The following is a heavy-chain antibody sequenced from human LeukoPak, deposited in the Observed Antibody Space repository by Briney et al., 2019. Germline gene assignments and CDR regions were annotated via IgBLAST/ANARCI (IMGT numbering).Heavy chain of an antibody. CDR2: IYHSGST. D-gene: IGHD4-17*01. CDR3: ARGSYLDYDPSHYFDY. J-gene: IGHJ4*02. CDR1: GYSISSGYY. Sequence: SETLSLTCTVSGYSISSGYYWGWIRQPPGKGLEWIGSIYHSGSTYYNPSLKSRVTISVDTSKNQFSLKLSSVTAADTAVYYCARGSYLDYDPSHYFDYWGQGTLVTVSS. V-gene: IGHV4-38-2*02.